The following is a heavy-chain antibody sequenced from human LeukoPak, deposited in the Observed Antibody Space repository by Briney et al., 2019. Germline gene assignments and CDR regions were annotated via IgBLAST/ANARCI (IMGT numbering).Heavy chain of an antibody. Sequence: GSSVKVSCKASGGTFSSYAISWVRQAPRQGLEWMGGIIPIFGTANYAQKFQGRVTITADKSTSTAYMELSSLRSEDTAVYYCARSSIIAAAGPYYFDYWGQGTLVTVSS. D-gene: IGHD6-13*01. V-gene: IGHV1-69*06. CDR2: IIPIFGTA. J-gene: IGHJ4*02. CDR1: GGTFSSYA. CDR3: ARSSIIAAAGPYYFDY.